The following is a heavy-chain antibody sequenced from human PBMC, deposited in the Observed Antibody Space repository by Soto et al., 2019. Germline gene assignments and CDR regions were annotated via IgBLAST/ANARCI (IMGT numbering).Heavy chain of an antibody. J-gene: IGHJ6*01. V-gene: IGHV2-26*01. Sequence: QVTLKEAGPALVKPTETLTLTCTVYGFSLTTGKMGVSWIRQPPGKALEWLAHIFSDNKRAYSTSLQGRLTNSTDTAGSQVVLSMTNVDPVDTATYYCARMNVDSYHFYDAMDVWVQGTTVTVSS. CDR2: IFSDNKR. D-gene: IGHD4-17*01. CDR1: GFSLTTGKMG. CDR3: ARMNVDSYHFYDAMDV.